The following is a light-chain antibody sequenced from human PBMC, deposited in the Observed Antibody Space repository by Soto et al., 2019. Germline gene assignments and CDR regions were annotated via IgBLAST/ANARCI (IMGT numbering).Light chain of an antibody. V-gene: IGKV3-15*01. CDR3: QQYNKWPLT. Sequence: EIVMTQSPATLSASPGEKATLSCRASQSVSNNLAWYQQKPGQAPRLLIYFASTRATGIPARFSGSGSGTEFTLTISSLQSEDLAVYYCQQYNKWPLTFGGGTKVETK. CDR1: QSVSNN. CDR2: FAS. J-gene: IGKJ4*01.